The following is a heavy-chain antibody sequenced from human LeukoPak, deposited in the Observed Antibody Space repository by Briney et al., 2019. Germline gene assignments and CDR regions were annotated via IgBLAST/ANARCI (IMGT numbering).Heavy chain of an antibody. CDR2: IHYSGST. J-gene: IGHJ6*02. V-gene: IGHV4-59*08. D-gene: IGHD2-15*01. Sequence: SETLSLTCTVSGGSISSYYWSWIRQPPGKGLEWIGYIHYSGSTNYNPSLKSRVTISVDTSKNQFSLKLSSVTAADTAVYYCARHKSGYCSGGSCYSVLDVWGQGTTVTVSS. CDR3: ARHKSGYCSGGSCYSVLDV. CDR1: GGSISSYY.